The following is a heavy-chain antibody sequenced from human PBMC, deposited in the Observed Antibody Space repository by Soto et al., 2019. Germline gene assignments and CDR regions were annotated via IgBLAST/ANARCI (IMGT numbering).Heavy chain of an antibody. J-gene: IGHJ4*02. CDR1: GFTFSSYA. D-gene: IGHD1-1*01. V-gene: IGHV3-23*01. Sequence: GGSLRLSCAASGFTFSSYAMSWVRQAPGKGLEWVSAISGSGGSTYYADSVKGRFTISRDNSKNTLYLQMNSLRAEDTAVNYCAKDLSSTGSPEYYFDYWGQGTLVTVSS. CDR3: AKDLSSTGSPEYYFDY. CDR2: ISGSGGST.